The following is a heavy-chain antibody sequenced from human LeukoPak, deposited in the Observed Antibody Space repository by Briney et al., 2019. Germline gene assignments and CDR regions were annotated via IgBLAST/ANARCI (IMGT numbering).Heavy chain of an antibody. Sequence: GGSLGLSCAASGFTFSSYGMHWVRQAPGKGLEWVAFIRYDGSNKYYADSVKGRFTISRDNSKNTLYLQMNSLQTEDTAVYYCAKDRGDYPPYFDYWGQGTLVTVSS. CDR1: GFTFSSYG. J-gene: IGHJ4*02. CDR2: IRYDGSNK. CDR3: AKDRGDYPPYFDY. D-gene: IGHD2-21*02. V-gene: IGHV3-30*02.